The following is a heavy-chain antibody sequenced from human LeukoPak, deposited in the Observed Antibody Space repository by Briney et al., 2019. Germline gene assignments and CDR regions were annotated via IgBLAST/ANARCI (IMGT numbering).Heavy chain of an antibody. V-gene: IGHV1-18*01. J-gene: IGHJ4*02. D-gene: IGHD5-18*01. CDR2: IRTYNGNT. CDR3: ARVMMGYNYGYFDF. CDR1: GYTFIRYG. Sequence: ASVTVSFKGSGYTFIRYGLSWVRQAPGQELEGMGWIRTYNGNTEYTQKFQDRVTITTDTSTSTAHMELRSLRSDYTSVYYCARVMMGYNYGYFDFWAREPSSPSPQ.